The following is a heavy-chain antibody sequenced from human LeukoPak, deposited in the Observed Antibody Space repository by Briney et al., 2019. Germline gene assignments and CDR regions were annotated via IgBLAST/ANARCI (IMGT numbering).Heavy chain of an antibody. CDR3: ATGIGYGGSYHDY. V-gene: IGHV1-24*01. CDR1: GYTFTSYY. CDR2: FDPEDGET. D-gene: IGHD1-26*01. J-gene: IGHJ4*02. Sequence: GASVKVSCKASGYTFTSYYMHWVRQAPGQGLEWMGGFDPEDGETIYAQKFQGRVTMTEDTSTDTAYMELSSLRSEDTAVYYCATGIGYGGSYHDYWGQGTLVTVSS.